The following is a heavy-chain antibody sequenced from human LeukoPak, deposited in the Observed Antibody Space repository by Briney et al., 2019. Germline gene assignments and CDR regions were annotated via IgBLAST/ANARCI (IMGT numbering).Heavy chain of an antibody. J-gene: IGHJ6*03. Sequence: SETLSLTCTVSGDSISSYYWSWIRQPPGKGLEWIGYIYYSGSTNYNPPLKSRVTISVDTSKNQFSLKLSSVTAADTAVYYCARGRSSSWYFDYYYMDVWGKGTTVTVSS. CDR2: IYYSGST. CDR1: GDSISSYY. CDR3: ARGRSSSWYFDYYYMDV. V-gene: IGHV4-59*01. D-gene: IGHD6-13*01.